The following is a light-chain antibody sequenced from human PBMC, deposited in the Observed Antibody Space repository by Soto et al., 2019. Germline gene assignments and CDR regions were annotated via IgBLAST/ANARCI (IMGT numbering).Light chain of an antibody. CDR3: QQSYSSACP. V-gene: IGKV1-5*03. J-gene: IGKJ1*01. Sequence: DIQMTQSPSTLSASVQDRVTITCRASQRISTWLSWYQQKPGKAPKVLIYEASSLQSGVPSRFSVGGSGTDFTLTISSLQHDDFATYYCQQSYSSACPFGQGTTVEIQ. CDR2: EAS. CDR1: QRISTW.